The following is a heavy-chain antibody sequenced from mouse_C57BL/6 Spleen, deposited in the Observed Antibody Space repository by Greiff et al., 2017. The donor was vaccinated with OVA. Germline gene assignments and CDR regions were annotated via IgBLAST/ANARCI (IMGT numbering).Heavy chain of an antibody. CDR2: IDPSDSYT. CDR1: GYTFTSYW. D-gene: IGHD1-1*01. J-gene: IGHJ2*01. Sequence: QVQLQQPGAELVMPGASVKLSCKASGYTFTSYWMHWVKQRPGQGLEWIGEIDPSDSYTNYNQKFKGKATLTADKSSSTAYMQLSSLTSEDSAVYFCARETVVATDYFDYWGQGTTLTVSS. CDR3: ARETVVATDYFDY. V-gene: IGHV1-69*01.